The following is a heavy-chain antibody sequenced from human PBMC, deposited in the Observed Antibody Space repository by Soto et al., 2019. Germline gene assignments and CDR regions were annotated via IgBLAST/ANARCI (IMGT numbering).Heavy chain of an antibody. D-gene: IGHD3-22*01. CDR2: INAGNGNT. CDR1: GYTFTSYA. CDR3: ARSYSSGYSLHKKFDY. J-gene: IGHJ4*02. Sequence: GASVKVSCKASGYTFTSYAMHWVRQAPGQRLEWMGWINAGNGNTKYSQKFQGRVTITRDTSASTAYMELSSLRSEDTAVYYCARSYSSGYSLHKKFDYWGQGTLVTVSS. V-gene: IGHV1-3*01.